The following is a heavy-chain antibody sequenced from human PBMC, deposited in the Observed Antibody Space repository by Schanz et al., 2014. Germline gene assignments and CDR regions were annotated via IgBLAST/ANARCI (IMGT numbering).Heavy chain of an antibody. D-gene: IGHD3-3*01. CDR1: GYTFTNYY. V-gene: IGHV1-2*06. CDR3: ARESVSRTRLFDP. CDR2: ISPSSGGT. J-gene: IGHJ5*02. Sequence: QVQLVQSGAEVKKPGASVKLSCKASGYTFTNYYIHRVRQAPGQGLEWMGRISPSSGGTNYAQNFQGRVTMTKDTSINTVYMELSTLTSDDTAVYYCARESVSRTRLFDPWGQGTLVTVSS.